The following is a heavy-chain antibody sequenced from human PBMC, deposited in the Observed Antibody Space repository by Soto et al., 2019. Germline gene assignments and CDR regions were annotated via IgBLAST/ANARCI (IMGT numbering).Heavy chain of an antibody. CDR2: IYYSGST. D-gene: IGHD6-13*01. Sequence: PSETLSLTCTVSGGSISSGGYYWSWIRQHPGKGLEWIGYIYYSGSTYYNPSLKSRVTISVDTSKNQFSLKLSSVTAADTAVYYCARDSRYSTLFDPWGQGTLVTVSS. V-gene: IGHV4-31*03. J-gene: IGHJ5*02. CDR3: ARDSRYSTLFDP. CDR1: GGSISSGGYY.